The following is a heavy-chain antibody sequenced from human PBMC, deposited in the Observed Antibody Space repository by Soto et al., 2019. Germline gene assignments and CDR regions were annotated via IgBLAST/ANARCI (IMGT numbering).Heavy chain of an antibody. Sequence: SETLSLTCTVAGGSISSYYWSWIRQPPGEGLEWIGYIYYSGSTNYNPSLKSRVTISVDTSKNQFSLKLSSVTAADTAVYYCARVFWYYDSSGYYYYYGMDVWGQGTTVTVSS. D-gene: IGHD3-22*01. CDR2: IYYSGST. V-gene: IGHV4-59*01. CDR1: GGSISSYY. CDR3: ARVFWYYDSSGYYYYYGMDV. J-gene: IGHJ6*02.